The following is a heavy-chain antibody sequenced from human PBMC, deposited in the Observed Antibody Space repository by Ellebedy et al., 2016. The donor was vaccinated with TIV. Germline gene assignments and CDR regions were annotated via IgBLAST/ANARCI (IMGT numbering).Heavy chain of an antibody. D-gene: IGHD2-21*02. CDR3: ARDPGVTNAFDI. V-gene: IGHV1-46*01. J-gene: IGHJ3*02. CDR2: INPSGGST. Sequence: AASVKVSCKASGYTFTSYYMHWARQAPGQGLEWMGIINPSGGSTSYAQKFQGRVTMTRDTSTSTVYMELSSLRSEETAVYYCARDPGVTNAFDIWGQGTMVTVSS. CDR1: GYTFTSYY.